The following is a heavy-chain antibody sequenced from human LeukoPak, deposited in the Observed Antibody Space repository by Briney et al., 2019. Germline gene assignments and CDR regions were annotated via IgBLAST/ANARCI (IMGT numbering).Heavy chain of an antibody. CDR1: GGTFSSYA. CDR3: ARPSRVTYYYDSSGQHYFDY. Sequence: ASVKVSCKASGGTFSSYAISWVRQAPGQGLEWMGGIIPIFGTANYAQKFQGRVTITADESTSTAYMELSSLRSEDTAVYYCARPSRVTYYYDSSGQHYFDYWGQGTLVTVSS. J-gene: IGHJ4*02. D-gene: IGHD3-22*01. V-gene: IGHV1-69*13. CDR2: IIPIFGTA.